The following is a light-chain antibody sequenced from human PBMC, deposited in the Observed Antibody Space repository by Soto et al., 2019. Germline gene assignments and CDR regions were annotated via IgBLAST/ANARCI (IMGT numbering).Light chain of an antibody. CDR3: QHSGPSPTWT. Sequence: EIVLTQSPATLSLSPGESATLSCRASQSISRSYLAWYQQKPGQAPRPLIFGASSRASDIPGRFSGSGSGTAFTLTNSRLEPEDFAVYYCQHSGPSPTWTFGQGTKVEIK. CDR2: GAS. V-gene: IGKV3-20*01. J-gene: IGKJ1*01. CDR1: QSISRSY.